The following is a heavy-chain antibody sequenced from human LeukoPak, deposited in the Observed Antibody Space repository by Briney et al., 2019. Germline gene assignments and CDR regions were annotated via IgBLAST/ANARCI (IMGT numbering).Heavy chain of an antibody. J-gene: IGHJ5*02. Sequence: ASVKVSCKASGYTFTGYYMHWVRQAPGQGLEWMGWIIPNSGGTNYAQKFQGRVTMTRDTSISTAYMELSRLRSDDTAVYYRASLHIAATAFDPWGQGTLVTVSS. CDR1: GYTFTGYY. V-gene: IGHV1-2*02. D-gene: IGHD6-25*01. CDR2: IIPNSGGT. CDR3: ASLHIAATAFDP.